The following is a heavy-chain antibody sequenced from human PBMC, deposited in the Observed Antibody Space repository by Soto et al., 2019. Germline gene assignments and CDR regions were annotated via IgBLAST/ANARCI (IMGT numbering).Heavy chain of an antibody. J-gene: IGHJ4*02. D-gene: IGHD5-18*01. CDR2: INPSGGST. V-gene: IGHV1-46*01. Sequence: ASVKVSCKASGYTFTKYSMQWVRQAPGQGLEWMGRINPSGGSTSYAQKFQGRVTMTRDTSTSTVYMELSSLRSEDTAVYYCARDTEVDTAMEHWGQGTLVTVSS. CDR1: GYTFTKYS. CDR3: ARDTEVDTAMEH.